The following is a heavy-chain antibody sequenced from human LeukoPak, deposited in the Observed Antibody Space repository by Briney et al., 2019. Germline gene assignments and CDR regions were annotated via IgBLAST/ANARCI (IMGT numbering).Heavy chain of an antibody. CDR3: ARTGGSGYYDTRLDY. CDR2: ISAYNGNT. CDR1: GYTFTSYG. V-gene: IGHV1-18*01. J-gene: IGHJ4*02. Sequence: ASVKVSCKASGYTFTSYGISWVRQAPGQGLEWMGWISAYNGNTNYAQKLQGRVTMTTDTSTSTAYMELRSLRSDDTAVYYCARTGGSGYYDTRLDYWGQGTLVTVSS. D-gene: IGHD3-22*01.